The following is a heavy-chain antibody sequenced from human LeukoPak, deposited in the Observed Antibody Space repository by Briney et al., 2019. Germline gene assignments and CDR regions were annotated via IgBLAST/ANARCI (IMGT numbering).Heavy chain of an antibody. CDR1: GYTFTSYG. Sequence: GASVTVSCKASGYTFTSYGISWVRQAPGQGLEWMGWISAYNGNTNYAQKLQGRVTMTTDTSTSTAYMELRSLRSDDTAVYYCARDPPGIAAATRLFDYWGQGTLVTVSS. D-gene: IGHD6-13*01. J-gene: IGHJ4*02. CDR2: ISAYNGNT. V-gene: IGHV1-18*01. CDR3: ARDPPGIAAATRLFDY.